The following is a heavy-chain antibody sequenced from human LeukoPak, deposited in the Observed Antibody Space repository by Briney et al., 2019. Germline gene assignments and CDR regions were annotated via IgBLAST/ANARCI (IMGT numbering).Heavy chain of an antibody. CDR2: FDPEDGET. CDR1: GYTLTELS. J-gene: IGHJ4*02. CDR3: ATGLDIVATIMSN. D-gene: IGHD5-12*01. V-gene: IGHV1-24*01. Sequence: GASVKVSCKVSGYTLTELSMHWVRQGPGKGLEWRGGFDPEDGETIYAQKFQGRVTMTEDTSTDTAYMELSSLRSEDTAVYYCATGLDIVATIMSNWGQGTLVTVSS.